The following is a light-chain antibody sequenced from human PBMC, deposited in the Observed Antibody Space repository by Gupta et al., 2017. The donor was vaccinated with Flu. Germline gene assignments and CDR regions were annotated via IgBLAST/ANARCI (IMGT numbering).Light chain of an antibody. CDR1: KLGNRY. Sequence: SSELTQPPSVSVSPGQTASITCSGDKLGNRYTSWYQQRPGQSPVLVIYQDKKRPSGIPERFSGYSSGNTASLTISGTQGMDEADYYCQTWDGGTVVFGGGTKLTVL. J-gene: IGLJ2*01. CDR2: QDK. V-gene: IGLV3-1*01. CDR3: QTWDGGTVV.